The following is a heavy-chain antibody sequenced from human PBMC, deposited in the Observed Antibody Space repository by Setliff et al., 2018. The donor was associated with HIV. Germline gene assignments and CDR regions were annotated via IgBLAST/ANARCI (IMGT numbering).Heavy chain of an antibody. CDR3: ARLHPGGYDPYYYNYYMDV. CDR2: IFYSGSS. V-gene: IGHV4-39*01. Sequence: SETLSLTCTVSGSSISSTSYYWGWIRQPPGKGLAWIGSIFYSGSSHYNPSLKSRAIISVDTSKNQFSLRLSSVTAADTAVYYCARLHPGGYDPYYYNYYMDVWGRGTTVTVSS. CDR1: GSSISSTSYY. J-gene: IGHJ6*03. D-gene: IGHD5-12*01.